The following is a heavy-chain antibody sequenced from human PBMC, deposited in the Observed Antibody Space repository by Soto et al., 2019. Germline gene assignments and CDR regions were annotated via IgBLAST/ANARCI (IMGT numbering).Heavy chain of an antibody. J-gene: IGHJ3*02. V-gene: IGHV1-69*12. CDR1: GGPFNSYS. Sequence: QVPLVQSGAEVKNPGSSVKVSCKASGGPFNSYSINWVRQAPGQGLEWMGGIIPVFGTTHYAQKFQGRVTITADESANAAYMELSSLRSEDTAVYYCARTSRERYRTSDAFAIWGQGTMVSVSS. CDR2: IIPVFGTT. D-gene: IGHD3-9*01. CDR3: ARTSRERYRTSDAFAI.